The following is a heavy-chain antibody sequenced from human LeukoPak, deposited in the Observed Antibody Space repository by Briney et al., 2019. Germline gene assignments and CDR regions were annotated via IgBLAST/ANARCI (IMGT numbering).Heavy chain of an antibody. CDR1: GGSISSSSYY. CDR3: ARELYDSSGYYYAPWAFDY. V-gene: IGHV4-39*02. D-gene: IGHD3-22*01. Sequence: SSETLSLTCTVSGGSISSSSYYWGWIRQPPGKGPEWIGSIYYSGSTYYNPSLKSRVTISVDTSKNQFSLKLSSVTAADTAVYYCARELYDSSGYYYAPWAFDYWGQGTLVTVSS. CDR2: IYYSGST. J-gene: IGHJ4*02.